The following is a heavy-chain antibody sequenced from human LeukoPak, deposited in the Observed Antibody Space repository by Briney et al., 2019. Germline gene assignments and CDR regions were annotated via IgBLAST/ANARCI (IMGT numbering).Heavy chain of an antibody. CDR3: ARDSKRTTVTTV. CDR2: IYYSGST. J-gene: IGHJ4*02. V-gene: IGHV4-31*03. CDR1: GGSISSGGYY. Sequence: SETLSLTCTVSGGSISSGGYYWSWIRQHPGKGLEWIGYIYYSGSTYYNPSLKSRVTMSVDTSKNQFSLKLSSVTAADTAVYYCARDSKRTTVTTVWGQGTLVTVSS. D-gene: IGHD4-17*01.